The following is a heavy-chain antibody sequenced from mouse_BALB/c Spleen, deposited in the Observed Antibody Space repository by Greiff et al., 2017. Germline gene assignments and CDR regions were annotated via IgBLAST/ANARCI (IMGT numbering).Heavy chain of an antibody. Sequence: QVQLQQSGAELVKPGASVKLSCKASGYTFTSYDINWVRQRPEQGLEWIGWIFPGDGSTKYNEKFNGKATLTTDKSSSTAYMQLSRLTSEDSAVYFCARSVGFYYGIAWFAYWGQGTLVTVSA. D-gene: IGHD2-1*01. CDR2: IFPGDGST. V-gene: IGHV1-85*01. J-gene: IGHJ3*01. CDR3: ARSVGFYYGIAWFAY. CDR1: GYTFTSYD.